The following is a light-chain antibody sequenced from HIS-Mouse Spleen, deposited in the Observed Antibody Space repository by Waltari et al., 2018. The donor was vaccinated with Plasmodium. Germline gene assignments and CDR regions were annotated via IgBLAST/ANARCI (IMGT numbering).Light chain of an antibody. CDR2: GAS. J-gene: IGKJ3*01. CDR1: QSVSSN. V-gene: IGKV3-15*01. CDR3: QQYNNWSFT. Sequence: DIVMTQSPATPSVSPEERATLSCRASQSVSSNLAWYQQKPGQAPRLLIYGASTRAPGIPARFSGSGSGTEFTLTISSLQSEDFAVYYCQQYNNWSFTFGPGTKVDIK.